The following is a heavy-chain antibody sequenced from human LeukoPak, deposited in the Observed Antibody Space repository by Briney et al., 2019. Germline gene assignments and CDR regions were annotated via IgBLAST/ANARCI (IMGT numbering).Heavy chain of an antibody. CDR1: GGSMKSYY. V-gene: IGHV4-59*01. Sequence: SETLSLTCTVSGGSMKSYYWSWIRQPPGKGLEWIGYIYYSGSTNYNPSLKSRVSISVDTSKKQFSLKLSSVTAADTAMYYCARDVSPWGYFDYWGQGILVTVSS. D-gene: IGHD7-27*01. CDR3: ARDVSPWGYFDY. CDR2: IYYSGST. J-gene: IGHJ4*02.